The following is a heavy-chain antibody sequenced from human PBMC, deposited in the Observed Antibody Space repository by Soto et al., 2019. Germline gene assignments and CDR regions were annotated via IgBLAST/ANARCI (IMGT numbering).Heavy chain of an antibody. CDR1: GFTFSSYA. D-gene: IGHD6-13*01. Sequence: GGSLRLSCAASGFTFSSYAMHWVRQAPGKGLEWVAVISYDGSDKYYADSVKGRFTISRDNSKNTLYLQMNSLRAEDTAVYYCARDNPPRYSSSCPTMDVWGQGTTVTVSS. V-gene: IGHV3-30-3*01. CDR2: ISYDGSDK. J-gene: IGHJ6*02. CDR3: ARDNPPRYSSSCPTMDV.